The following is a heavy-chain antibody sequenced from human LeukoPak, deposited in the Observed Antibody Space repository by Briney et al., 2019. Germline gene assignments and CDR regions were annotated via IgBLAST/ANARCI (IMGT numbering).Heavy chain of an antibody. D-gene: IGHD3-10*01. J-gene: IGHJ6*03. Sequence: GGSLRLSCAASGFTFSSYSMNWVRQAPGKGLEWVSSISSSGSTIYYADSVKGRFTISRDNAKNSLYLQMNSLRAKDTAVYYCARDGLWFGDLGYYYMDVWGKGTTVTISS. CDR2: ISSSGSTI. CDR1: GFTFSSYS. V-gene: IGHV3-48*04. CDR3: ARDGLWFGDLGYYYMDV.